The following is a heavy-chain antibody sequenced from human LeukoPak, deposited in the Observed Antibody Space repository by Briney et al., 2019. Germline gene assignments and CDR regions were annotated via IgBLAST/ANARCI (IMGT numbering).Heavy chain of an antibody. D-gene: IGHD6-13*01. Sequence: SETLSLTCSVSGGSINSHYWSWIRQPPAKRLEWIGYIFNSGSTNYNPSLRSRVTMSVDTSRDQFFLRLSSVTAADTAIYYCASRPAGTTWYGVFDYWSQGTLVTVSS. J-gene: IGHJ4*02. CDR2: IFNSGST. V-gene: IGHV4-59*11. CDR3: ASRPAGTTWYGVFDY. CDR1: GGSINSHY.